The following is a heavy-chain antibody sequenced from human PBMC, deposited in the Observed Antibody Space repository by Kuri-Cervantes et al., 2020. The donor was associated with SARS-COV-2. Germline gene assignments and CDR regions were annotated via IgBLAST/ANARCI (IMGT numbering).Heavy chain of an antibody. V-gene: IGHV3-9*01. CDR1: GFTFSSYG. Sequence: GGSLRLSCAASGFTFSSYGMHWVRQAPGKGLEWVSGISWNSGSIGYADSVKGRFTISRDNAKNSLYLQMNSLRAEDTAVYYCVRDGDHWNFDYWGQGTLVTVSS. CDR3: VRDGDHWNFDY. D-gene: IGHD1-1*01. J-gene: IGHJ4*02. CDR2: ISWNSGSI.